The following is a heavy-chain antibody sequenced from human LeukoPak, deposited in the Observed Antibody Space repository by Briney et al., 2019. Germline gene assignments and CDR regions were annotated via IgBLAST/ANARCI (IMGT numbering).Heavy chain of an antibody. CDR2: ISYDGSNK. Sequence: GGSLRLSCAASGFTFSSYSMNWVRQAPGKGLEWVAVISYDGSNKYYADSVKGRFTISRDNSKNTLYLQMNSLRAEDTAVYYCARQFAAASPHWGQGTLVTVSS. CDR1: GFTFSSYS. V-gene: IGHV3-30*03. D-gene: IGHD6-13*01. CDR3: ARQFAAASPH. J-gene: IGHJ4*02.